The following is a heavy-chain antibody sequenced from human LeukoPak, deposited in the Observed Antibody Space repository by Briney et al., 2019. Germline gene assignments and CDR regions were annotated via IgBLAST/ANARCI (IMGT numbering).Heavy chain of an antibody. CDR1: GGSISSYY. V-gene: IGHV4-59*08. Sequence: PSETLSLTCTVSGGSISSYYWSWIRQPPGKGLEWIGYIYYSGSTNYNPSLKSRVTISVDTSKNQFSLKLSSVTAADTAVYYCARVFGELSINAFDIWGQGTMVTVSS. J-gene: IGHJ3*02. D-gene: IGHD3-10*02. CDR3: ARVFGELSINAFDI. CDR2: IYYSGST.